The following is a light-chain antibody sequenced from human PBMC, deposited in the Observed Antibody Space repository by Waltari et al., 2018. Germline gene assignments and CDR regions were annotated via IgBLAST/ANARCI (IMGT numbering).Light chain of an antibody. CDR2: DVS. CDR3: SAYTGSLNV. CDR1: SSDVGAYNY. J-gene: IGLJ1*01. V-gene: IGLV2-11*01. Sequence: QSALTQPRSVSGSPGQSVTISCTGTSSDVGAYNYVSWFQQHPGKSPKLIIYDVSNRPSGLPDRFSGSKSGTTASLTISGLQAEDDADYYCSAYTGSLNVFGTGTKVTVL.